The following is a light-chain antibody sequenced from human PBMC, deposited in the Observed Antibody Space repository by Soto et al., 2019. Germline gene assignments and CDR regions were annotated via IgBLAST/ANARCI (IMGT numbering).Light chain of an antibody. J-gene: IGLJ2*01. Sequence: QSVLTQPPSASGSPGQSVTISCTGTSSDVGNYNYVSWYQQHPGKAPKVMIYEVNKRPSGVPDRFSGSKSGNSASLTVSGLQAEDEAEYYCSSYAGGNNLVFGGGTQLTVL. CDR2: EVN. V-gene: IGLV2-8*01. CDR3: SSYAGGNNLV. CDR1: SSDVGNYNY.